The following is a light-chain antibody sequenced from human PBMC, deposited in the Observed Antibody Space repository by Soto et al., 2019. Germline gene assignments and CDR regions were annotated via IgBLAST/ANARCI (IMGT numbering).Light chain of an antibody. CDR1: QDISSY. Sequence: AIRMTQSPSSLSASPGDRVTITCRASQDISSYLAWYQQKPGKAPNLLIYVASTLQSGVPPRFSGSGAGTDFTLTISSLQPEDFATYYCLQHNSYPRTFGQGTKV. V-gene: IGKV1-8*01. J-gene: IGKJ1*01. CDR3: LQHNSYPRT. CDR2: VAS.